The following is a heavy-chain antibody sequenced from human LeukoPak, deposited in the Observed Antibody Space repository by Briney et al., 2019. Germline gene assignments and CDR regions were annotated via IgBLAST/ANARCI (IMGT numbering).Heavy chain of an antibody. Sequence: ASVKVSCKASGYTFTSYGISWVRQAPGQGLEWMGWISAYNGNTNYAQKLQGRVTMTTDTSTSTAYMELRSLRSDDTAVYYCARAGLVEGTAYTPFDYWGQGTLVTVSS. CDR2: ISAYNGNT. CDR1: GYTFTSYG. D-gene: IGHD1-26*01. V-gene: IGHV1-18*01. J-gene: IGHJ4*02. CDR3: ARAGLVEGTAYTPFDY.